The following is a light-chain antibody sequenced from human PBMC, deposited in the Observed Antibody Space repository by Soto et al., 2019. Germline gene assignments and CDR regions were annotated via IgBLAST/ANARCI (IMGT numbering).Light chain of an antibody. Sequence: DVQMTQSPSFLSVSVGDRVTITCQASQDVNNNLNWYQQRPGEAPKLLIYDASNLQTGVPSRFSGGVSGTNFTFTVSRLQPEDFATYFCQQYDDLYSFGQGTKLEMK. J-gene: IGKJ2*03. CDR3: QQYDDLYS. CDR1: QDVNNN. V-gene: IGKV1-33*01. CDR2: DAS.